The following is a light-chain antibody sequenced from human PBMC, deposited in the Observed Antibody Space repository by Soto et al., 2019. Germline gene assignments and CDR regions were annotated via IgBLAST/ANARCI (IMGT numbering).Light chain of an antibody. Sequence: EVVMTQSPLSLPVTLGQPASISCRSSQSLVHSNGNTFLTWFQQRPGQSPRRLIYKVSIRDSGVSDRFSGSGSGTHFTLKISRVEAEDVGVYYCMQGTYAPKTFGQGTMVEI. CDR2: KVS. V-gene: IGKV2-30*02. CDR1: QSLVHSNGNTF. J-gene: IGKJ1*01. CDR3: MQGTYAPKT.